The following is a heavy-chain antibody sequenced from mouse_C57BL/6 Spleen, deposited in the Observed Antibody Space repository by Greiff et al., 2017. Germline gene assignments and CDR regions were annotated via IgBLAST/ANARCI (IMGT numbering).Heavy chain of an antibody. J-gene: IGHJ2*01. D-gene: IGHD3-1*01. CDR3: ARSGGLAYYFDY. V-gene: IGHV1-55*01. Sequence: QVQLQQPGAELVKPGASVKMSCKASGYTFTSYWITWVKQRPGQGLEWIGDIYPGSGSNNYNEKFKSKATLTVDTSTSTAYMQLSSLTSEDSAVYYCARSGGLAYYFDYWGQGTTLTVSS. CDR2: IYPGSGSN. CDR1: GYTFTSYW.